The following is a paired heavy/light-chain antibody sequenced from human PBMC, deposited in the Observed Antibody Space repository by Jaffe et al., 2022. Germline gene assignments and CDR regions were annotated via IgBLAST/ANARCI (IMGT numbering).Heavy chain of an antibody. CDR1: GFTFDDYA. D-gene: IGHD2-21*02. J-gene: IGHJ6*03. CDR2: ISWDGGST. Sequence: EVQLVESGGVVVQPGGSLRLSCAASGFTFDDYAMHWVRQAPGKGLEWVSLISWDGGSTYYADSVKGRFTISRDNSKNSLYLQMNSLRAEDTALYYCAKGDGCGGDCYSPYYYYMDVWGKGTTVTVSS. CDR3: AKGDGCGGDCYSPYYYYMDV. V-gene: IGHV3-43D*04.
Light chain of an antibody. CDR2: DAS. CDR1: QSVSSY. CDR3: QQRSNWPQLT. Sequence: EIVLTQSPATLSLSPGERATLSCRASQSVSSYLAWYQQKPGQAPRLLIYDASNRATGIPARFSGSGSGTDFTLTISSLEPEDFAVYYCQQRSNWPQLTFGGGTKVEIK. J-gene: IGKJ4*01. V-gene: IGKV3-11*01.